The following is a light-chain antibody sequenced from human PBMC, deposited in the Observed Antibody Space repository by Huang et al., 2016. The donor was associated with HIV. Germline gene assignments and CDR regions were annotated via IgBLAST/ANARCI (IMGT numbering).Light chain of an antibody. CDR2: AAS. J-gene: IGKJ4*01. CDR1: QGISNY. Sequence: DIQMTQSPSSLSASVGDRGTITCRASQGISNYLAWYQQKPGKVPKLLIYAASTLQSGVPSRFSCSGSGTEFTLTISSLQPEDVATYYCQKYNSAPLTFGGGTKVEIK. V-gene: IGKV1-27*01. CDR3: QKYNSAPLT.